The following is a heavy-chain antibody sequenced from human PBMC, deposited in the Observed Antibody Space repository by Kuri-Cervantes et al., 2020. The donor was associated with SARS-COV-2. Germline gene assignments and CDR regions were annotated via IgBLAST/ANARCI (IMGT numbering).Heavy chain of an antibody. CDR3: ARGWDYGSGSYYPRGDYGMDV. CDR1: GGSISSYY. D-gene: IGHD3-10*01. V-gene: IGHV4-59*01. CDR2: IYYSGST. Sequence: SETLSLTCTVSGGSISSYYWSWIRQPPGKGLEWIGYIYYSGSTNYNPSLKSRVTISVDTFKNQFSLKLSSVTAADTAVYYCARGWDYGSGSYYPRGDYGMDVWGQGTTVTVSS. J-gene: IGHJ6*02.